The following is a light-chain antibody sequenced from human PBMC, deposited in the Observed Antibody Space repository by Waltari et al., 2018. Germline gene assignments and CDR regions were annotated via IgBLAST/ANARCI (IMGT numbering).Light chain of an antibody. J-gene: IGKJ1*01. V-gene: IGKV1-5*03. CDR1: ETIGSG. Sequence: DIQMTQSPSALSESVGDRVTITCRASETIGSGLAWYQQKPGKAPKLLIYKASSVESGVPARFSGSGSGTEFTLTISSLQPDDCATYYCQQYKSYPWTFGQGTKVEIK. CDR2: KAS. CDR3: QQYKSYPWT.